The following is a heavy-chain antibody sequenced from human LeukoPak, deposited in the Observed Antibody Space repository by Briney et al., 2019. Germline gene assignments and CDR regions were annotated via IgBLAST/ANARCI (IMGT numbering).Heavy chain of an antibody. CDR3: ARVFYYDSSGSTTFDY. J-gene: IGHJ4*02. CDR1: GYTFTSYG. Sequence: GASVKVSCKASGYTFTSYGISWVRQAPGQGLEWMGWISAYNGNTNYAQKLQGRVTMTTDTSTSTAYMELRSLRSDDTAVYYCARVFYYDSSGSTTFDYWGQGTLVTVSS. CDR2: ISAYNGNT. D-gene: IGHD3-22*01. V-gene: IGHV1-18*01.